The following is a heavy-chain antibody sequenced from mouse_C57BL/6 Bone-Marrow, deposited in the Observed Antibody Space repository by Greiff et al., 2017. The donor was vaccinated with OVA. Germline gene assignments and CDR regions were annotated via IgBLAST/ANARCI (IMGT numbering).Heavy chain of an antibody. CDR3: ARGESDFDV. V-gene: IGHV1-72*01. Sequence: QQSCKASGYTFTSYWMHWVKQRPGRGLEWIGRIDPNSGGTKYNEKFKSKATLTVDKPSSTAYMQLSSLTSEDSAVYYCARGESDFDVWGTGTTVTVSS. CDR2: IDPNSGGT. CDR1: GYTFTSYW. D-gene: IGHD1-3*01. J-gene: IGHJ1*03.